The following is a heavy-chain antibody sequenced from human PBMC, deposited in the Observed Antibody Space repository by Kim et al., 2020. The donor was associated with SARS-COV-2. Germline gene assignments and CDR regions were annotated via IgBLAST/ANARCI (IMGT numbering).Heavy chain of an antibody. Sequence: GGSLRLSCAASGFTFSSYSMNWVRQAPGKGLEWVSYISSSSSTIYYEDSVKGRFTISRDNAKNSLYLQMNSLRDEDTAVYYCARDRSGSYAFYYYGMDVWGQGTTVTVSS. CDR1: GFTFSSYS. CDR3: ARDRSGSYAFYYYGMDV. CDR2: ISSSSSTI. D-gene: IGHD1-26*01. V-gene: IGHV3-48*02. J-gene: IGHJ6*02.